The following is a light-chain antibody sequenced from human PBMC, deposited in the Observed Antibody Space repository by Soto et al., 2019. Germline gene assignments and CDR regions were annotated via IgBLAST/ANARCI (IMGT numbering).Light chain of an antibody. V-gene: IGKV3-20*01. Sequence: ESVFTLSPGTLSLSPGDRVTLSCRASQSVSSDYLAWYQQKPGQAPRLVIYATSRRATGIPDRFSGSGSGTDVTLIISRLEPEEFARYYWQQYCDYNSTRYSLGQGTRLEI. CDR1: QSVSSDY. CDR3: QQYCDYNSTRYS. J-gene: IGKJ2*03. CDR2: ATS.